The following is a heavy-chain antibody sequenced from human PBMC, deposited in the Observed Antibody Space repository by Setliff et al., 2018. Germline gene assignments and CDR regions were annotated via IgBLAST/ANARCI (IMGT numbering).Heavy chain of an antibody. V-gene: IGHV3-33*03. CDR3: VTDPPGSGWSFDS. CDR2: IWSNGINK. D-gene: IGHD6-19*01. CDR1: GFTFRSYG. Sequence: GGSLRLSCAGSGFTFRSYGMHWVRQTPGKGLEWVAMIWSNGINKYYGASVKGRFTVSRDNSKKMVYLEMNTLGAEDTALYYCVTDPPGSGWSFDSWGQGTLVTVSS. J-gene: IGHJ4*02.